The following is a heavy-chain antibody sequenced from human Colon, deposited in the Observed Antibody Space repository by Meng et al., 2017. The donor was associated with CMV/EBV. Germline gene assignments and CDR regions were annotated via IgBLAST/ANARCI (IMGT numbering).Heavy chain of an antibody. CDR3: ARRDMTTVTTIVY. V-gene: IGHV4-4*02. Sequence: SETLSLTCAVSGSSISSSNWWSWVRQPPGKGLEWIGEIYHSGSTNYNPSLKSRVTISVDKSKNQFSLKLSSVTAADTAVYYCARRDMTTVTTIVYWGQGTLVTVSS. D-gene: IGHD4-17*01. CDR2: IYHSGST. J-gene: IGHJ4*02. CDR1: GSSISSSNW.